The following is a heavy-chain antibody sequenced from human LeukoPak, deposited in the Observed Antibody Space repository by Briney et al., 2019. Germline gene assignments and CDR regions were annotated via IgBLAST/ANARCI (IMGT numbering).Heavy chain of an antibody. V-gene: IGHV4-59*01. Sequence: SETLSLTCTVSGGSINSYYWSWIRQPPGKGLEWIGYIYYSGSTNYNPSLKSRVTISVDTSKNQFSLKLSSVTAADTAVYYCARGRGGGGSSNNWFDPWGRGTLVTVSS. CDR1: GGSINSYY. D-gene: IGHD2-15*01. CDR3: ARGRGGGGSSNNWFDP. CDR2: IYYSGST. J-gene: IGHJ5*02.